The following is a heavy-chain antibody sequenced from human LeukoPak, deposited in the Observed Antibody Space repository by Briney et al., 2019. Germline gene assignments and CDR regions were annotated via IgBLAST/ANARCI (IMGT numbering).Heavy chain of an antibody. Sequence: GGSLRPSCAASGFTVSSDYMSWVRQAPGKGLEWVSVIYSGGSTYYADSVKGRFTISRDKSKNTVYLQMNSLRFEDTAMYYCARNWFDPWGQGTLVTVSS. CDR3: ARNWFDP. V-gene: IGHV3-53*05. J-gene: IGHJ5*02. CDR2: IYSGGST. CDR1: GFTVSSDY.